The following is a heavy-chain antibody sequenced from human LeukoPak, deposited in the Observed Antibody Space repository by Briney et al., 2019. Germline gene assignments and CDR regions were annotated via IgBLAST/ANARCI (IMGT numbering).Heavy chain of an antibody. CDR2: IRRRAYGGAA. V-gene: IGHV3-49*04. CDR3: SRNGLVDFDY. CDR1: GFAFDDFA. J-gene: IGHJ4*02. Sequence: QSGGSLRLSCTTSGFAFDDFAMSWVRQPAGKGLEWVGFIRRRAYGGAAEYAASVKGRFIISRDDSKGIAYLQMNSLKTEDTAVYYCSRNGLVDFDYWGQGSRVSVSP.